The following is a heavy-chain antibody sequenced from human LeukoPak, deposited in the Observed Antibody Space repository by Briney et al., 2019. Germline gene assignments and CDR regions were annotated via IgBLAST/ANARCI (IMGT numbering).Heavy chain of an antibody. CDR3: ARTYYYDSSGGRYYYYYMDV. CDR2: IYYSGST. CDR1: GGSISSSSYY. J-gene: IGHJ6*03. Sequence: PSETLSLTCTVSGGSISSSSYYWGWIRQPPGKGLEWIGSIYYSGSTYYNPSLKSRVTISVDTSKNQFSLKLSSVTAADTAVYYCARTYYYDSSGGRYYYYYMDVWGKGTTVTISS. V-gene: IGHV4-39*07. D-gene: IGHD3-22*01.